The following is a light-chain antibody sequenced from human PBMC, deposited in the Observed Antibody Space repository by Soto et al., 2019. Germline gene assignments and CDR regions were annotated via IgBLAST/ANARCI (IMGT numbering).Light chain of an antibody. V-gene: IGKV1-17*01. Sequence: DIQMTQSPSSLSASIGDRVTVTCRASQGIGNDLGWYQQKPGKAPKRLIFAASSLQSGVPSRFIGSGSGTQFTLTISSLQPDDFATYYCLHHKAYPYTFGQGTKLEIK. CDR3: LHHKAYPYT. CDR2: AAS. CDR1: QGIGND. J-gene: IGKJ2*01.